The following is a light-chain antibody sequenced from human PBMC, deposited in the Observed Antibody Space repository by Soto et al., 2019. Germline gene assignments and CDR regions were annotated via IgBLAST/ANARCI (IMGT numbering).Light chain of an antibody. Sequence: DIQMTQSPSTLSASVGDRVTITCRASQSISSWLAWYQQKPGKAPKLLIYKASSLESGVSSRFSGSGSGTEFTLTISSLRPDDFATYYCQQYNSYPITFGQGTRLEIK. CDR1: QSISSW. J-gene: IGKJ5*01. CDR2: KAS. V-gene: IGKV1-5*03. CDR3: QQYNSYPIT.